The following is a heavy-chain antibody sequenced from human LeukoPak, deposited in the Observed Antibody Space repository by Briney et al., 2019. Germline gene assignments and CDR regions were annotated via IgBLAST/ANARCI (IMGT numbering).Heavy chain of an antibody. CDR2: ISYDGSNK. J-gene: IGHJ6*02. CDR1: GFTFSSYG. Sequence: GRSLRLSCAASGFTFSSYGMHWVRQAPGKGLEWVAVISYDGSNKYYADSVKGRFTISRDNSKNTLYLQMNSLRAEDTAVYYCARVTYYYDSSGYKIYYGMDVWGQGTTVTVSS. CDR3: ARVTYYYDSSGYKIYYGMDV. D-gene: IGHD3-22*01. V-gene: IGHV3-30*03.